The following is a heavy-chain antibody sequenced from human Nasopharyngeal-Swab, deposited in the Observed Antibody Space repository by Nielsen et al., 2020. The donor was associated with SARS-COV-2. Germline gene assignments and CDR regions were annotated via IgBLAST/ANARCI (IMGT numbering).Heavy chain of an antibody. J-gene: IGHJ4*02. CDR3: TTDGRWPFDS. CDR2: IKSKTDGGTT. CDR1: GFTFSNAW. V-gene: IGHV3-15*01. Sequence: GESLKISCAASGFTFSNAWMSWVRQAPGKGLEWVGRIKSKTDGGTTDYAAPMKGRFTMSRDDSKNTVYLQMNSLKTEDTAVYYCTTDGRWPFDSWGQGTLVTVSS. D-gene: IGHD4-23*01.